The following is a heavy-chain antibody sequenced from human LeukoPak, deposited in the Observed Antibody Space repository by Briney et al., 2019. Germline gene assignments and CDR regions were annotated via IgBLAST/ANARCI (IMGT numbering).Heavy chain of an antibody. D-gene: IGHD3-10*01. CDR3: AREGPITMVRGPYDY. CDR2: IYTSGST. Sequence: SETLSLTCTVSGGSISSGSYYWSWIRQPAGKGLEWIGRIYTSGSTNYNPSLKSRVTISVDTSKNQFSLKLSSVTAADTAVYYCAREGPITMVRGPYDYWGQGTLVTVSS. J-gene: IGHJ4*02. V-gene: IGHV4-61*02. CDR1: GGSISSGSYY.